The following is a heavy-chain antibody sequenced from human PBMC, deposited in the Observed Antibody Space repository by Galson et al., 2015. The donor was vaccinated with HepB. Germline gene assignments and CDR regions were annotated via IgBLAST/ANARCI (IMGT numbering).Heavy chain of an antibody. CDR3: VRPAIAAAGTSDDC. CDR2: TRNKARSYST. V-gene: IGHV3-72*01. D-gene: IGHD6-13*01. CDR1: GFTLSDHY. Sequence: SLRLSCAVYGFTLSDHYMDWARQAPGKGLEWVGRTRNKARSYSTEYAASVKGRFTISRDDSKNSLYLQMNSLKAEDTAVYYCVRPAIAAAGTSDDCWGQGTLVTVSS. J-gene: IGHJ4*02.